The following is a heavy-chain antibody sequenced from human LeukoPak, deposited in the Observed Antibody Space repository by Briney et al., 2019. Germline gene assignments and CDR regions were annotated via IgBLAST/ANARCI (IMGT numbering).Heavy chain of an antibody. V-gene: IGHV1-69*05. J-gene: IGHJ6*03. Sequence: SAKVSCKASGGTFSSYAISWVRHAPGQGLEWMGGIIPIFGTATYAQKFQGRVTITTDESTSTAYMELSSLRSEDTAVYYCARVEYQLLYPIGYYYYMDVWGKGTTVTVSS. CDR1: GGTFSSYA. D-gene: IGHD2-2*02. CDR3: ARVEYQLLYPIGYYYYMDV. CDR2: IIPIFGTA.